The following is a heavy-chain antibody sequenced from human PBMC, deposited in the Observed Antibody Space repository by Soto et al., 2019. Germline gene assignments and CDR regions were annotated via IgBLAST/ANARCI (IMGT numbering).Heavy chain of an antibody. V-gene: IGHV1-18*01. J-gene: IGHJ4*02. CDR2: ISAYSGST. CDR3: ARPRTYDFWSGYSD. Sequence: ASVKVSCKASGYTLTIYGISWVLQATGQGLEWMGWISAYSGSTNYAQNFPGRATMTTDTSANTAYMELRSLRSDDTAVYYCARPRTYDFWSGYSDWGQGTLVTVSS. CDR1: GYTLTIYG. D-gene: IGHD3-3*01.